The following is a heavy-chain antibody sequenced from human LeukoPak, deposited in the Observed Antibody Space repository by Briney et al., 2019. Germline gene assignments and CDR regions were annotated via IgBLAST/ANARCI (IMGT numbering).Heavy chain of an antibody. V-gene: IGHV1-18*01. D-gene: IGHD3-9*01. CDR3: ARTNRYYDILTGLNWFDP. CDR2: ISAYNGNT. Sequence: GASVKVSCKASGYTFTSYGISWVRQAPGQGLEWMGLISAYNGNTNYAQKLQGRVTMTTDTSTSTAYMELRSLRSDDTAVYYCARTNRYYDILTGLNWFDPWGQGTLVTVSS. J-gene: IGHJ5*02. CDR1: GYTFTSYG.